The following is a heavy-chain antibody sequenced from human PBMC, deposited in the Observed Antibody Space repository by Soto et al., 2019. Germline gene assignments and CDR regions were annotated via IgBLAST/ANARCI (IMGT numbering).Heavy chain of an antibody. CDR3: ARGPSRVIMMADPEEAWLWLDP. J-gene: IGHJ5*02. CDR2: MNHKNGDT. V-gene: IGHV1-8*02. D-gene: IGHD5-12*01. Sequence: QVQLVQSGAEVKKPGASVKVSCKASGYNFCNYELNWVRQATGQGLEWMGWMNHKNGDTGHAQKFQCRVTLTRDPSISKAYVELPGLRPGDTAVYYCARGPSRVIMMADPEEAWLWLDPWGQGTLVIVS. CDR1: GYNFCNYE.